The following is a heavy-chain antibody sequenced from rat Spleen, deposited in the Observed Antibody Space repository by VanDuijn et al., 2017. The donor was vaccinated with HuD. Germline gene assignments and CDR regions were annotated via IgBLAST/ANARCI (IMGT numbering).Heavy chain of an antibody. CDR3: TRGGNYDFDY. D-gene: IGHD1-10*01. Sequence: EVQLVESGGGLVQPGRSLKLSCAASGFTFSNYYMAWVRQAPTKGLEWIASITNIAGGTYYADSVKGRFTISRDDAKNTLSLQMNSLRSEDTATYYCTRGGNYDFDYWGQGTLVTVSS. J-gene: IGHJ3*01. CDR1: GFTFSNYY. CDR2: ITNIAGGT. V-gene: IGHV5S23*01.